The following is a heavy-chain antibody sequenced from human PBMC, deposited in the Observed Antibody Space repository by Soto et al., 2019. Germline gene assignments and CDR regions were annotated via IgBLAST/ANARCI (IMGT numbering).Heavy chain of an antibody. CDR3: DTLTPILGDGSGYYFDY. CDR2: IIPIFGTA. Sequence: ASVKVSCKASGGTLSSYAISWVRQAPGQGLEWMGGIIPIFGTANYAQKFQGRVTITADESTSTAYMELSSVRSEDTAVYYWDTLTPILGDGSGYYFDYWGQRTLVTVSS. V-gene: IGHV1-69*13. CDR1: GGTLSSYA. J-gene: IGHJ4*02. D-gene: IGHD3-3*01.